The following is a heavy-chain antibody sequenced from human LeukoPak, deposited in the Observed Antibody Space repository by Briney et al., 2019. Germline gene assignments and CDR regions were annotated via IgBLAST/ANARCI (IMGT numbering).Heavy chain of an antibody. CDR2: ISAYNGNT. CDR3: ARDCSSGWLGYYYYYMDV. D-gene: IGHD6-19*01. V-gene: IGHV1-18*01. J-gene: IGHJ6*03. Sequence: GASVKVSCKASGYTFTSYGISWVRQAPGQGLEWMGWISAYNGNTNYAQKLQGRVTMTTDTSTSTVYMELRSLRSDDTAVYYCARDCSSGWLGYYYYYMDVWGKGTTVTISS. CDR1: GYTFTSYG.